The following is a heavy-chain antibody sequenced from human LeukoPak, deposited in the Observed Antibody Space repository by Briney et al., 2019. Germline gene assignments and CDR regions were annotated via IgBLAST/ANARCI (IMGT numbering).Heavy chain of an antibody. D-gene: IGHD2-2*01. Sequence: SETLSLTCSVYGGSFSGHYWTWIRQAPGKGLEWIGESTHTGSTNYNPSLKSRVTISVDTSKNQFSLKLTSVSAADTAVYHCARGRTGAAALDFWGPGTLVTVSS. V-gene: IGHV4-34*01. CDR3: ARGRTGAAALDF. CDR1: GGSFSGHY. J-gene: IGHJ4*02. CDR2: STHTGST.